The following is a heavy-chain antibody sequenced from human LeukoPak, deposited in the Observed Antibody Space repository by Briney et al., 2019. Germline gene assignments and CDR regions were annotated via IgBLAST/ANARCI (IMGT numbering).Heavy chain of an antibody. V-gene: IGHV4-59*01. CDR3: ARAGGPYYDFWSGSLSFDP. CDR1: GGSISIYY. J-gene: IGHJ5*02. D-gene: IGHD3-3*01. CDR2: IYYSGST. Sequence: SETLSLTCTVSGGSISIYYWSWIRQPPGKGLEWIGYIYYSGSTNYNPSLKSRVTISVDTSKNQFSLKLSSVTAADTAVYYCARAGGPYYDFWSGSLSFDPWGQGTLVTVSS.